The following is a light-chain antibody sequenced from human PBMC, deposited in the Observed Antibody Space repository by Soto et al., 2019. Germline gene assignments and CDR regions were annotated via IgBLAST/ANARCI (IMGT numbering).Light chain of an antibody. V-gene: IGKV3-15*01. J-gene: IGKJ1*01. CDR3: QQYNTWPPDRT. Sequence: EIVMTQSPATLSVSPGERATLSCRASQSVSSNLAWYQQKPGQAPRLLIYGASTRATGIPARFSGSGSGTDSPLPISSLQSEVFAIYFCQQYNTWPPDRTFGQGTKV. CDR2: GAS. CDR1: QSVSSN.